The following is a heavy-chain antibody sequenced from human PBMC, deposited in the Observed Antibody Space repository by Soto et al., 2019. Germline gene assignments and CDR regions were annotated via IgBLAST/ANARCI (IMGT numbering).Heavy chain of an antibody. Sequence: EVQLVESGGGLVQPGGSLRLSCAASGFTFNSYYMSWVRQAPGEGLEWVANIKPDGSEKYYVDSVEGRFTISRDNARNSLYLQMNSLRAEDTAVYYCVRDWRDGYDHPFNHWGQGTPVTVSS. V-gene: IGHV3-7*03. CDR1: GFTFNSYY. CDR2: IKPDGSEK. J-gene: IGHJ4*02. D-gene: IGHD5-12*01. CDR3: VRDWRDGYDHPFNH.